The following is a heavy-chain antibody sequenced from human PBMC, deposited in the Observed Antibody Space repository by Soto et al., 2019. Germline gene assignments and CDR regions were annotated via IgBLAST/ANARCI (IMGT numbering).Heavy chain of an antibody. Sequence: GGSLRLSCAASGFTFSSYSMNWVRQAPGKGLEWVSSISSSSSYIYYADSVKGRFTISRDNAKNSLYLQMNSLRAEDTAVYYCARALLGYCSSTSYYTGEYYYYGMDVWGQGTTVTVSS. CDR1: GFTFSSYS. D-gene: IGHD2-2*02. V-gene: IGHV3-21*01. J-gene: IGHJ6*02. CDR2: ISSSSSYI. CDR3: ARALLGYCSSTSYYTGEYYYYGMDV.